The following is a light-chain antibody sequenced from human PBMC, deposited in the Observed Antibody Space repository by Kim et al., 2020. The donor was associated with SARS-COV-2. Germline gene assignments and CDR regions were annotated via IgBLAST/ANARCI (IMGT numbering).Light chain of an antibody. V-gene: IGKV3-20*01. Sequence: LSLSPGERATLSCRASQSLNSNYLTWYQQKPGQAPRLLIYGASSRATGIPDRFSGSGSGTDFTLTIIRLEPEDFAVYYCQQFGRTFGQGTKVDIK. CDR3: QQFGRT. CDR1: QSLNSNY. CDR2: GAS. J-gene: IGKJ1*01.